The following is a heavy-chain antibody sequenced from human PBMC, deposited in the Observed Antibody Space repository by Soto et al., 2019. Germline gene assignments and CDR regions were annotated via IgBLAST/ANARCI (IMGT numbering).Heavy chain of an antibody. D-gene: IGHD3-10*01. J-gene: IGHJ4*02. V-gene: IGHV4-34*01. Sequence: SETLPLTCAVYGGSFSGYHWSWNRQPPAKGLEWIGNISYTGTTNYNPSLTSRVTVSVDMSKNQFSLRLNSVTAADTAVYYCGSRPIFRFPYGPFDYWGQGALVTVSS. CDR1: GGSFSGYH. CDR3: GSRPIFRFPYGPFDY. CDR2: ISYTGTT.